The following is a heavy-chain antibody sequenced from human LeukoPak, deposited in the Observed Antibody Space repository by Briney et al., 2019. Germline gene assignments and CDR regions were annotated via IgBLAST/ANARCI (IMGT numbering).Heavy chain of an antibody. CDR3: ARDVPPWNYFDY. D-gene: IGHD1-1*01. Sequence: PGGSLSLSCAASGFTFSNYWMSWVRQAPGKGLERVANIKQDGSEKYYVDSVKGRFTISRDNAKNSLYLQMNSLRAEDTAMYYCARDVPPWNYFDYWGRGSLVTVSS. CDR2: IKQDGSEK. J-gene: IGHJ4*02. V-gene: IGHV3-7*01. CDR1: GFTFSNYW.